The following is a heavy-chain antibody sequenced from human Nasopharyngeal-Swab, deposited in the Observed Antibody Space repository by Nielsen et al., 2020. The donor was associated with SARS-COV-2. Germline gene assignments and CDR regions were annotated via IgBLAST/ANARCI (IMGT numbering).Heavy chain of an antibody. J-gene: IGHJ2*01. V-gene: IGHV3-53*01. CDR2: IYSGGST. D-gene: IGHD3-10*01. CDR1: GFTVSSNY. Sequence: GESLKISCAASGFTVSSNYMSWVRQAPGKGLEWVSVIYSGGSTYYADSVKGRFTISRDDSKSTLYLEMNSLRAEDTAVYYCARVRSSWHFDLWGRGTLVTVAS. CDR3: ARVRSSWHFDL.